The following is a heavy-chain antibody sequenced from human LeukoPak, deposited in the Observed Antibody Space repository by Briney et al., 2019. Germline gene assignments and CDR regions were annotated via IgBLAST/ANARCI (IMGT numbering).Heavy chain of an antibody. CDR3: ARDPPVEYSSSSKPSYLDY. V-gene: IGHV3-48*04. J-gene: IGHJ4*02. Sequence: GGSLRLSCAASGFTFSSYSMNWVRQAPGKGLEWVSYISSSSSTIYYADSVKGRFTISRDNAKNSLYLQMNSLRAEDTAVYYCARDPPVEYSSSSKPSYLDYWGQGTLVTVSS. D-gene: IGHD6-6*01. CDR2: ISSSSSTI. CDR1: GFTFSSYS.